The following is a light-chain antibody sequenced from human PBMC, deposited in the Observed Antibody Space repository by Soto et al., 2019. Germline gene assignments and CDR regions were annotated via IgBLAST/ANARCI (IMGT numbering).Light chain of an antibody. CDR3: QHYNSYSEA. J-gene: IGKJ1*01. Sequence: DIQMTQSPSPLSASVGDRVTITCRASQSISGWLAWYQQKPGKAPKLLIYKASSLKSGVPSRFSGSGSGTEFTLTISSLQPDDVATYYCQHYNSYSEALGQGTKVDI. CDR2: KAS. V-gene: IGKV1-5*03. CDR1: QSISGW.